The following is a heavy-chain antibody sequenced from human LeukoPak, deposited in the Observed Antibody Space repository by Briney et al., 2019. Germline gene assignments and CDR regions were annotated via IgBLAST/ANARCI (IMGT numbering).Heavy chain of an antibody. CDR2: FFYTGST. V-gene: IGHV4-59*08. CDR1: GDSISIYY. CDR3: ARRPFHYHGFDV. D-gene: IGHD2/OR15-2a*01. Sequence: SETLSLTCSVSGDSISIYYWNWIRQSPGKGLEWIGYFFYTGSTNYNPSLKSRVHMSVDTSKNQVSLTLRSVTAADTAVYYCARRPFHYHGFDVWGPGTTVIVSS. J-gene: IGHJ6*02.